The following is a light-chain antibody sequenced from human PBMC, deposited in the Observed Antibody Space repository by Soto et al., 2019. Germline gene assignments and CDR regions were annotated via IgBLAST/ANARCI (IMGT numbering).Light chain of an antibody. J-gene: IGKJ5*01. V-gene: IGKV3-11*01. Sequence: MTESAATLSGSPGERATYSCMASHSVSSNLAWYQQKPGQAPRLLIYGASYRATGVPARFSGSGSGTDFTLTISSLEPEDFAVYYCQQRRKWPITFGQGTRLEI. CDR2: GAS. CDR3: QQRRKWPIT. CDR1: HSVSSN.